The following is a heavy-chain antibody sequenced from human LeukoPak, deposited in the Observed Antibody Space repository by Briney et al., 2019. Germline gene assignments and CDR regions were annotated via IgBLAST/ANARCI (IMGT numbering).Heavy chain of an antibody. CDR3: ARDGHGDCSSTSCFYYYYYMDV. Sequence: ASVKVSCKASGYTFTSYGISWVRQAPGQGLEWMGWISAYNGNANYAQKLQGRVTMTTDTSTSTAYMELRSLRSDDTAVYYCARDGHGDCSSTSCFYYYYYMDVWGKGNTVTVSS. V-gene: IGHV1-18*01. CDR1: GYTFTSYG. J-gene: IGHJ6*03. D-gene: IGHD2-2*01. CDR2: ISAYNGNA.